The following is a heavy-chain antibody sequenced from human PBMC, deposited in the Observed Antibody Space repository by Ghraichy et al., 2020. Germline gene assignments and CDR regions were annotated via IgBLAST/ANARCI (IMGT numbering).Heavy chain of an antibody. D-gene: IGHD2-15*01. V-gene: IGHV3-21*01. CDR2: ISSSSSYI. CDR1: GFTFSSYS. Sequence: ETLSLTCAASGFTFSSYSMNWVRQAPGKGLEWVSSISSSSSYIYYADSVKGRFTISRDNAKNSLYLQMNSLRAEDTAVYYCARVLCSGGSCYSDYYYYMDVWGKGTTVTVSS. J-gene: IGHJ6*03. CDR3: ARVLCSGGSCYSDYYYYMDV.